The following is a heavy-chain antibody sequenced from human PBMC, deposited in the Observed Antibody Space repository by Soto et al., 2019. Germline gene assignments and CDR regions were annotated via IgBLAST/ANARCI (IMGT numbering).Heavy chain of an antibody. CDR3: ARESRSWYGSIWDY. V-gene: IGHV4-59*12. D-gene: IGHD6-13*01. Sequence: SETLFLTCTVSGGSISSYYWSWIRQPPGRGLEWIGYIYFSGGTNYNPSLKSRVTISVDTSKNQFSLKLSSVTAADTAVYYCARESRSWYGSIWDYWGQGTLVTVSS. CDR2: IYFSGGT. CDR1: GGSISSYY. J-gene: IGHJ4*02.